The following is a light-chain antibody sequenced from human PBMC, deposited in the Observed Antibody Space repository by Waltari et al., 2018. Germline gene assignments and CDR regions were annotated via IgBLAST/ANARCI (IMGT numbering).Light chain of an antibody. V-gene: IGKV3-15*01. CDR1: RSVNSN. Sequence: EVVLTQSPDTLSVSPGERATLSCRTSRSVNSNLAWYQHKPGQAPRPLMYGASTRPTGIPARFSGSESGTEFTLTITSLQSEDFAVYYCQQYNNWPLTFGGGTKVEI. J-gene: IGKJ4*01. CDR2: GAS. CDR3: QQYNNWPLT.